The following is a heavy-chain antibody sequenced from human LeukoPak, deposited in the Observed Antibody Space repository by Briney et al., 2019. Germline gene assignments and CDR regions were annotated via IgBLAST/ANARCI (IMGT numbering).Heavy chain of an antibody. D-gene: IGHD3-22*01. CDR2: IYPGDSDT. Sequence: GESRKISCKGSGYSFTSYWIGWVRQMPGKGLEWMGIIYPGDSDTRYSPSFQGQVTISADKSISTAYLQWSSLKASDTAMYYCARQGVDSSGYYPHFQHWGQGTLVTVSS. V-gene: IGHV5-51*01. CDR1: GYSFTSYW. J-gene: IGHJ1*01. CDR3: ARQGVDSSGYYPHFQH.